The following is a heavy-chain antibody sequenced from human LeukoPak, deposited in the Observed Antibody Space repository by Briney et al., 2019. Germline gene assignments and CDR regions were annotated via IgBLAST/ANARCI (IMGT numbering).Heavy chain of an antibody. CDR2: INPSGGST. V-gene: IGHV1-46*01. Sequence: WASVKVSCKASGYTFTSYYMHWVRQAPGQGLEWMGIINPSGGSTSYAQKFQGRVTITADKSTSTAYMELSSLRSEDTAVYYCARGLGSTYYFDYWGQGTLVTVSS. CDR3: ARGLGSTYYFDY. J-gene: IGHJ4*02. CDR1: GYTFTSYY. D-gene: IGHD3-10*01.